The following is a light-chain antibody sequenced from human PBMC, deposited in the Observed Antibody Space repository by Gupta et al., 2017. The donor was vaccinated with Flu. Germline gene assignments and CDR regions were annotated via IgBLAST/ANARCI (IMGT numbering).Light chain of an antibody. CDR2: KAS. CDR3: QQYDLYWT. Sequence: DIQMTQSPSTLSASVGDRVTITCRASQSVSSRLTWYQQKPGKVPKLLIYKASALESGVPSRFSGSGSGTEFTLTISSLQPDDFATYYCQQYDLYWTFGQGTKVEIK. CDR1: QSVSSR. J-gene: IGKJ1*01. V-gene: IGKV1-5*03.